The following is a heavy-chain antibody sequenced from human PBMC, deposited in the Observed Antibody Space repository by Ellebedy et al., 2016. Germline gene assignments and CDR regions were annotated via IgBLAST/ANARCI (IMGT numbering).Heavy chain of an antibody. D-gene: IGHD3-3*01. CDR1: GFIFSNYY. V-gene: IGHV3-7*01. CDR2: ITEDGSKN. Sequence: GESLKISXAASGFIFSNYYMSWVRQAPGRGLEWVAKITEDGSKNSYVGSVKGRFTISRDNAKNSLYLQMSGLRVEDTALYFCARDWRAERITVFDHWGQGTLVTVSS. J-gene: IGHJ4*02. CDR3: ARDWRAERITVFDH.